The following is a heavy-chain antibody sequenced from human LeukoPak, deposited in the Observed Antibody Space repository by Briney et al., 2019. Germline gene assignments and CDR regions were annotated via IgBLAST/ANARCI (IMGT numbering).Heavy chain of an antibody. CDR3: ARQSDSSSENYYYYYMDV. Sequence: SETLSLTCTVSGGSMSSSSYYRGWIRQPPGKGLEWIGSIYYSGSTYYNPSLKSRVTISVDTSKNQFSLKLSSVTAADTAVYYCARQSDSSSENYYYYYMDVWAKGTTVTVSS. D-gene: IGHD6-6*01. CDR2: IYYSGST. V-gene: IGHV4-39*01. CDR1: GGSMSSSSYY. J-gene: IGHJ6*03.